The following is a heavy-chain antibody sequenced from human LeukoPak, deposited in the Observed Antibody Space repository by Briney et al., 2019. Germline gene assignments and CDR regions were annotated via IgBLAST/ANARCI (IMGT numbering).Heavy chain of an antibody. Sequence: ASVKVSCKASGYTFTSYGISWVRQATGQGLEWMGWMNPNSGNTGYAQKFQGRVTMTRNTSISTAYMELSSLRSEDTAVYYCARGTVADAFDIWGQGTMVTVSS. J-gene: IGHJ3*02. V-gene: IGHV1-8*02. CDR3: ARGTVADAFDI. CDR1: GYTFTSYG. CDR2: MNPNSGNT. D-gene: IGHD6-19*01.